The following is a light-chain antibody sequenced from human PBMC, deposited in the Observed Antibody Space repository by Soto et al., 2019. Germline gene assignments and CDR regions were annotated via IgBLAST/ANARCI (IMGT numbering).Light chain of an antibody. CDR2: SNS. CDR1: DSNIGSNS. Sequence: QSVLTQPPSASGTPGQRVTISCSGSDSNIGSNSVAWYQQLPGTAPKLLIYSNSQRPSGVPDRFSGSKSGTSASLAISGLQSVDEADYYCAAWDDSLNGMIFGGGTKLTVL. J-gene: IGLJ2*01. CDR3: AAWDDSLNGMI. V-gene: IGLV1-44*01.